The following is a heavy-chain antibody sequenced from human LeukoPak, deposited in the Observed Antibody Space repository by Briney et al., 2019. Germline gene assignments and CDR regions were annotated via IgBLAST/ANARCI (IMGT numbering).Heavy chain of an antibody. Sequence: GGSLRLSCAASGFTFSSYSMNWVRQAPGKGLEWVSTVSGTTLSTYYADSVKGRFTISRDNAKNSLYLQMNSLRAEDTAVYYCARDQHYGSGSYSYWGQGTLVTVSS. J-gene: IGHJ4*02. CDR2: VSGTTLST. CDR1: GFTFSSYS. D-gene: IGHD3-10*01. V-gene: IGHV3-21*01. CDR3: ARDQHYGSGSYSY.